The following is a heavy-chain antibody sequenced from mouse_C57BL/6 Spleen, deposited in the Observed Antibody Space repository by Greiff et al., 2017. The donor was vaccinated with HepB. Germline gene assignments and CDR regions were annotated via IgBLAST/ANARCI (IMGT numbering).Heavy chain of an antibody. CDR2: IDPSDSET. V-gene: IGHV1-52*01. D-gene: IGHD2-13*01. CDR1: GYTFTSYW. J-gene: IGHJ3*01. CDR3: ARACGDWVFAC. Sequence: QVQLQQPGAELVRPGSSVKLSCKASGYTFTSYWMHWVKQRPIQGLEWIGNIDPSDSETHYNQKFKDKATLTVDKSSSTAYMQLSGLASEDSAVHCGARACGDWVFACWGQGALVTVA.